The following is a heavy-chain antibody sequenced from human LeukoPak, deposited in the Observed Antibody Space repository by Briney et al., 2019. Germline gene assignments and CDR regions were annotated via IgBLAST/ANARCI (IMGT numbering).Heavy chain of an antibody. D-gene: IGHD3-3*01. V-gene: IGHV3-15*01. Sequence: PGGSLRLSCAASGFTFSNAWMSWVRQAPGKGLEWVGRIKSKTDGGTTDYAAPVKGRFTISRDDSKNTLYLQMNSLKTEDTAVYYCTTDPTEWFSYYFDYWGQGTLVTVSS. CDR3: TTDPTEWFSYYFDY. J-gene: IGHJ4*02. CDR1: GFTFSNAW. CDR2: IKSKTDGGTT.